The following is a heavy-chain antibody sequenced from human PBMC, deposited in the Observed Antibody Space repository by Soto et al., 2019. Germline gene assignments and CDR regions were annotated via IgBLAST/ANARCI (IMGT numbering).Heavy chain of an antibody. Sequence: GESLKISCKGSGYSFTSYWIGWVRQMPGKGLEWMGIIYPGDSDTRYSPSFTGQVTISAEKYISTAYLQWSSLKASDTAMYYCARGGYSNYRVGYMDVWGKGTTVTVSS. V-gene: IGHV5-51*01. CDR2: IYPGDSDT. CDR1: GYSFTSYW. J-gene: IGHJ6*03. D-gene: IGHD4-4*01. CDR3: ARGGYSNYRVGYMDV.